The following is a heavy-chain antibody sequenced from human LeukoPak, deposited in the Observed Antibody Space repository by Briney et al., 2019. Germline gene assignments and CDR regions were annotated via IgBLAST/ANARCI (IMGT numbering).Heavy chain of an antibody. J-gene: IGHJ4*02. CDR1: GFTLSNYG. V-gene: IGHV3-30*18. Sequence: GGSLRLSCAASGFTLSNYGMHWVRQAPGKGLEWVAVISYDGSENYYADSMKGRFTISRDKSKNTLYLQMNSLRAEDTAVYYCAKDRYSSSWYYFDYWGQGTLVTVSS. D-gene: IGHD6-13*01. CDR2: ISYDGSEN. CDR3: AKDRYSSSWYYFDY.